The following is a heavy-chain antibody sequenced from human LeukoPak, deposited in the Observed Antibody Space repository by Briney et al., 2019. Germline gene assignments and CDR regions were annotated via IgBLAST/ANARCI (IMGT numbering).Heavy chain of an antibody. V-gene: IGHV3-23*01. Sequence: LPGGSLRLSCAASGFTFTDYSMSWVRQAPGKGLEWVSGLGRSGENRYYATSVRGRFSISRDNSKDTVYLQMNSLRAEDTAIYYCVQDRPCETCMPMDAWGQGTTVTVSS. CDR2: LGRSGENR. J-gene: IGHJ6*02. D-gene: IGHD2-2*01. CDR1: GFTFTDYS. CDR3: VQDRPCETCMPMDA.